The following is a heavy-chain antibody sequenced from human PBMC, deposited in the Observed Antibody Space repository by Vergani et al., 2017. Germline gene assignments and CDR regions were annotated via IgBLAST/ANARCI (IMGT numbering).Heavy chain of an antibody. D-gene: IGHD3-10*01. CDR3: ARDRPLGSGSYYKVY. CDR2: ISYDGSNK. V-gene: IGHV3-30*03. J-gene: IGHJ4*02. Sequence: QVQLVESGGGVVQPGRSLRLSCAASGFTFSSYGMHWVRQAPGKGLEWVAVISYDGSNKYYADSVKGRFTISRDNSKNSLYLQMNSLRAEDTAVYYCARDRPLGSGSYYKVYWGQGTLVTVSS. CDR1: GFTFSSYG.